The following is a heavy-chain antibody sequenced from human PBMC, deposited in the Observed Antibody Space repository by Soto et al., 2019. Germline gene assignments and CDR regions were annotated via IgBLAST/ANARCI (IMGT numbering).Heavy chain of an antibody. CDR2: ISYDGSHK. CDR3: AKRRGEHSNYSWGIDV. Sequence: QVQLVESGGGVVQPGRSLRLSCAASGFTFNNYGMHWVRQAPGKGLVWVTVISYDGSHKYYADSVKGRFTISRDNSKNTLYLQMNSLRDEDTAVYYCAKRRGEHSNYSWGIDVWGQGTTVTVSS. V-gene: IGHV3-30*18. CDR1: GFTFNNYG. D-gene: IGHD4-4*01. J-gene: IGHJ6*02.